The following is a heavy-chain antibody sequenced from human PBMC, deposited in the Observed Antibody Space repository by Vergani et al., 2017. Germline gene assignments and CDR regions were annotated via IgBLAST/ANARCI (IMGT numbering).Heavy chain of an antibody. V-gene: IGHV3-23*01. CDR2: ISGSGGGT. Sequence: EVQLLESGGGLVQPGGSLRLSCAASGFTFSSYAMSWVRQAPGKGLEWVSAISGSGGGTYYADSVKGRFTISRDNSKSTLYLQMNSLRAEDTAVYYCAKDRGSSSGWSPWGQGTLVTVSS. CDR1: GFTFSSYA. CDR3: AKDRGSSSGWSP. J-gene: IGHJ5*02. D-gene: IGHD6-19*01.